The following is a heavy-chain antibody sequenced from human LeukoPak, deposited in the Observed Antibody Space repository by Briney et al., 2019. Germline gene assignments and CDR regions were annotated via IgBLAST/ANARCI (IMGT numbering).Heavy chain of an antibody. Sequence: ASVKVSCKASGYTFTGYYMHWVRQAPGQGLEWMGWINPNSGGTNYAQKFQGRVTMTRDTSISTAYMELSRLRSDDTAVNYCARDVTDYGDQEEAYWGQGTLVTVSS. J-gene: IGHJ4*02. CDR1: GYTFTGYY. V-gene: IGHV1-2*02. D-gene: IGHD4-17*01. CDR2: INPNSGGT. CDR3: ARDVTDYGDQEEAY.